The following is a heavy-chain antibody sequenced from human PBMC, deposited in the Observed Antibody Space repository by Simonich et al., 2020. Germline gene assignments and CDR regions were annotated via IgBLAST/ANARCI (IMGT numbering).Heavy chain of an antibody. J-gene: IGHJ4*02. CDR3: ARGASIAAAGTID. V-gene: IGHV1-2*02. CDR1: GYTFTGYY. CDR2: TKPKRGGT. Sequence: QVQLVQSGAEVKKPGASVKVSCKASGYTFTGYYMHWVRQAPGQGLEWVGRTKPKRGGTNNEQKFQGRVTMTRDTTISTAYMELSRLRSDDTAVYYCARGASIAAAGTIDWGQGTLVTVSS. D-gene: IGHD6-13*01.